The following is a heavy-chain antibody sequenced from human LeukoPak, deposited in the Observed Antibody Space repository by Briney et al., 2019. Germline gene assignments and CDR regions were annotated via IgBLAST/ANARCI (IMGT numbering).Heavy chain of an antibody. CDR1: GVSISSSY. CDR3: VRGNYDSRGYSNAFDI. J-gene: IGHJ3*02. D-gene: IGHD3-22*01. V-gene: IGHV4-59*01. CDR2: IYYSGST. Sequence: PSETLSLTCTVSGVSISSSYWSWIRQPPGKRLEWIGYIYYSGSTNSNPSLKSRVTISADTSKNQFSLKLNSATAADTAVYYCVRGNYDSRGYSNAFDIWGQGAMVTVSS.